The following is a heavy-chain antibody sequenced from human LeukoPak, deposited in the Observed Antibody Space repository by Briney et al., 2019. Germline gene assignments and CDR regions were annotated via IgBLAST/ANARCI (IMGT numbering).Heavy chain of an antibody. V-gene: IGHV4-34*01. CDR1: GGSFSGYY. Sequence: SETLSLTCAVYGGSFSGYYWSWIRQPPGKGLEWIGEINHSGSTNYNPSLKSRVTISVDTSKNQFSLKLSSVTAADTAVYYCARADYPYYYDSSGYYSGPFDYWGQGTLVTVSS. J-gene: IGHJ4*02. D-gene: IGHD3-22*01. CDR2: INHSGST. CDR3: ARADYPYYYDSSGYYSGPFDY.